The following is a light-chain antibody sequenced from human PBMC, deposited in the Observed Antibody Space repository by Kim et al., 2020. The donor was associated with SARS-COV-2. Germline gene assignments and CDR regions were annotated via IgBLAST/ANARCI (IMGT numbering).Light chain of an antibody. J-gene: IGLJ3*02. CDR3: QVWDSSSDHRV. V-gene: IGLV3-21*04. CDR2: YDS. Sequence: SYELTQPPSVSVAPGKTARITCGGNNIGSKSVHWYQQKPGQAPVLVIYYDSDRPSGIPERFSGSNSGNTATLTISRVKAGDEADYYCQVWDSSSDHRVFGGGTKLTVL. CDR1: NIGSKS.